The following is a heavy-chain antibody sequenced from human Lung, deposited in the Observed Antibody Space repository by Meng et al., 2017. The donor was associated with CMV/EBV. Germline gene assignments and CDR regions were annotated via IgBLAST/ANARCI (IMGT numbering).Heavy chain of an antibody. CDR2: IRYDGSKQ. CDR1: GFTFNSYG. J-gene: IGHJ4*02. Sequence: GESLKISCAASGFTFNSYGMHWVRQAPGKGLEGVAFIRYDGSKQYYADSVKGRFTISRDNSKNTLYLQMNSLRPEDTAVYYCAKELGDWSPGDYWGQGTLVTVSS. V-gene: IGHV3-30*02. D-gene: IGHD2-21*02. CDR3: AKELGDWSPGDY.